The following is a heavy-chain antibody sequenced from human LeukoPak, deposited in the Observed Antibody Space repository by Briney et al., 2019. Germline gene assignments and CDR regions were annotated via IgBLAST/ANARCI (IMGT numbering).Heavy chain of an antibody. CDR1: GYTFTSYY. V-gene: IGHV1-2*02. D-gene: IGHD1-26*01. CDR3: ARGGGRYSVDY. CDR2: ISPNSGGT. Sequence: ASVKVSCKASGYTFTSYYMRWVRQAPGQGLEWIGWISPNSGGTKSVQKFQGRVTMTRDTSITTVYMELSGLSFDDTAVYYCARGGGRYSVDYWGQGTLVIVSS. J-gene: IGHJ4*02.